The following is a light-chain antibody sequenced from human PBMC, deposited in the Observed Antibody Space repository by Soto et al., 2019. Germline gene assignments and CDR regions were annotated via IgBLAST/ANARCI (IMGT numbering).Light chain of an antibody. CDR1: QSINAR. J-gene: IGKJ1*01. CDR2: KAS. Sequence: DIQMTQSPFTLSASVGDRVTITCRASQSINARLAWHQQKPGKSTKVLIYKASSLESGVPSRFSVSGSGTEFSLTISSLQPDDFATYYCQQYNSYSRTFGQGTKV. V-gene: IGKV1-5*03. CDR3: QQYNSYSRT.